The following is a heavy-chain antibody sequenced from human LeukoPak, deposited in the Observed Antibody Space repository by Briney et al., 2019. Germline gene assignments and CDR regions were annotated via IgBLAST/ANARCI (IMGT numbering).Heavy chain of an antibody. D-gene: IGHD3-22*01. V-gene: IGHV4-30-4*08. CDR2: IYYSGST. CDR1: GGSISSGDYY. CDR3: ARDSSGPLHDAFDI. Sequence: PSETLSLTCTVSGGSISSGDYYWSWIRQPPGKGLEWIGYIYYSGSTNYNPSLKSRVTISVDTSKDQFSLKLSSVTAADTAVYYCARDSSGPLHDAFDIWGQGTMVTVSS. J-gene: IGHJ3*02.